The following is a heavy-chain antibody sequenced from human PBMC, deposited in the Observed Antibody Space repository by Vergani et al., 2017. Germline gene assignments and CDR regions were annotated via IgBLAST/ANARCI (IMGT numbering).Heavy chain of an antibody. V-gene: IGHV3-48*01. CDR3: ARDLGDNVYYYYYGMDV. J-gene: IGHJ6*02. Sequence: EVQLVESGGGLVQPGGSLRLSCAASGFTFSSYSMNWVRQAPGKGLEWVSYISSSSSTIYYADSVKGRFTISRHNAKNSLYLQMNSLRAEDTAVYYCARDLGDNVYYYYYGMDVWGQGTTVTVSS. CDR2: ISSSSSTI. D-gene: IGHD3-16*01. CDR1: GFTFSSYS.